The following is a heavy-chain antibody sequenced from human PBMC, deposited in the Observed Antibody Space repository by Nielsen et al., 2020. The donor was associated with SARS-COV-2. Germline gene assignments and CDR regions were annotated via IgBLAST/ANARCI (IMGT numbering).Heavy chain of an antibody. V-gene: IGHV4-39*01. CDR1: GGSISSSNYY. D-gene: IGHD5-12*01. CDR3: ARHEMVPLPGYISQLDLGNFDD. Sequence: GSLRLSCTVSGGSISSSNYYWGWLRQPPGKGLEWFGSIYYSGSTYYNPSLKSRVTISIDTSKNQFSLRLSSVTAAATAVYYCARHEMVPLPGYISQLDLGNFDDWGQGILVPVSS. CDR2: IYYSGST. J-gene: IGHJ4*02.